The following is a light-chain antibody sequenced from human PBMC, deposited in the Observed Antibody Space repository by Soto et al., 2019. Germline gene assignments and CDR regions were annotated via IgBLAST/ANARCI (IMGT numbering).Light chain of an antibody. CDR2: AAS. CDR3: QQSHSAPFT. J-gene: IGKJ3*01. CDR1: QSISDY. V-gene: IGKV1-39*01. Sequence: DIQMTQSPFSLSASLGDRVTITCRASQSISDYLNWYQQKPGKGPKLLIFAASSLQVGDPSRFRGSGSGTDFTLPISRLQPEDFATYFCQQSHSAPFTFGPGTTVDIK.